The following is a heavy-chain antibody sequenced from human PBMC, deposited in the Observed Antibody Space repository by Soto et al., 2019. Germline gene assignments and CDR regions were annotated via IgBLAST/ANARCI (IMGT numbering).Heavy chain of an antibody. D-gene: IGHD3-10*01. CDR1: GGSVSSGSYY. CDR2: INHSGST. Sequence: TSETLSLTCTVSGGSVSSGSYYWSWIRQPPGKGLEWIGEINHSGSTNYNPSLKSRVTISVDTSKNQFSLKLSSVTAADTAVYYCARGDYYGSGIRWGQGTLVTVSS. J-gene: IGHJ4*02. CDR3: ARGDYYGSGIR. V-gene: IGHV4-61*01.